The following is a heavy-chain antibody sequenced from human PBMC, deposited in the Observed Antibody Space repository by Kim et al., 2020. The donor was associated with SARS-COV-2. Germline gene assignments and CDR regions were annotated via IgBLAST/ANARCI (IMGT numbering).Heavy chain of an antibody. D-gene: IGHD6-13*01. Sequence: SETLSLTCAVYGGSFSGYYWSWIRQPPGKGLEWIGEINHSGSTNYNPSLKSRVTISVDTSKNQFSLKLSSVTAADTAVYYCARGEYNSSWYGKHNWFDP. V-gene: IGHV4-34*01. J-gene: IGHJ5*02. CDR2: INHSGST. CDR3: ARGEYNSSWYGKHNWFDP. CDR1: GGSFSGYY.